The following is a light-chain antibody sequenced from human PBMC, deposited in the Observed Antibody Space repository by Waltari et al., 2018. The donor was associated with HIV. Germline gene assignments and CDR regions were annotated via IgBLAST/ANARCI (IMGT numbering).Light chain of an antibody. CDR2: EVH. Sequence: QSALTQPPSASGSPGQSVTISCTGTSSDVGGYKFVSWYQQHPGKAPKLMIYEVHKRPSGVPDRFSGSKSGNTASLTVSGLQAEDEADYYCSSYAGSNNFKVFGGGTKLTVL. V-gene: IGLV2-8*01. CDR1: SSDVGGYKF. J-gene: IGLJ2*01. CDR3: SSYAGSNNFKV.